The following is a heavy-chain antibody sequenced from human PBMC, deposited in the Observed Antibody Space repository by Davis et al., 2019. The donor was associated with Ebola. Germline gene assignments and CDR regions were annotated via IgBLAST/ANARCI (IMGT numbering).Heavy chain of an antibody. V-gene: IGHV4-39*07. J-gene: IGHJ6*02. CDR3: ARGGSYYYGMDV. CDR2: IYYSGST. CDR1: GGSISSSSYY. D-gene: IGHD2-15*01. Sequence: SETLSLTCTVSGGSISSSSYYWGWIRQPPGKGLEWIGSIYYSGSTYYNPSLKSRVTISVDTSKNQLSLKLSSVTAADTAVYYCARGGSYYYGMDVWGQGTTVTVSS.